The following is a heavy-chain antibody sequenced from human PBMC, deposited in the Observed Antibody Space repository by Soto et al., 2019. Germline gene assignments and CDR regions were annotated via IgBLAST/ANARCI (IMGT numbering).Heavy chain of an antibody. CDR3: ARLQTTVTIYYYYYMDV. J-gene: IGHJ6*03. CDR2: IYYSGST. CDR1: GGSISSSSYY. V-gene: IGHV4-39*01. D-gene: IGHD4-17*01. Sequence: SETLSLTCTVSGGSISSSSYYWGWIRQPPGKGLEWIGSIYYSGSTYYNPSLKSRVTISVDTSKNQFSLKLSSVTAADTAVYYCARLQTTVTIYYYYYMDVWGKGTTVTVSS.